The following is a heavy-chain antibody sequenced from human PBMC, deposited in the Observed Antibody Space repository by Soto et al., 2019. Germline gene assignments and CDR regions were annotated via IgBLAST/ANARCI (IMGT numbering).Heavy chain of an antibody. J-gene: IGHJ4*02. D-gene: IGHD5-18*01. CDR1: GGSLSTPG. Sequence: QVQLVQSGAEVKKPGSSVKGSCKASGGSLSTPGISWVRRSPGQGLEWTGGTIPIIGTTDYAEKSQGRVTITADESTTTAYMELSSLRPDDTAVYYCAEGDSSDTGDHWGQGTLVTVSS. CDR3: AEGDSSDTGDH. CDR2: TIPIIGTT. V-gene: IGHV1-69*01.